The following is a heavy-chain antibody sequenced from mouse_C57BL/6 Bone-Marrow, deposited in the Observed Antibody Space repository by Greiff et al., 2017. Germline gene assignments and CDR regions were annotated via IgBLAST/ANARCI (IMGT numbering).Heavy chain of an antibody. J-gene: IGHJ4*01. CDR1: GYTFTSYW. CDR3: ARSLLAMDY. V-gene: IGHV1-59*01. CDR2: IDPSDSYT. D-gene: IGHD2-10*01. Sequence: QVQLQQPGAELVRPGTSVKLSCKASGYTFTSYWMHWVKQRPGQGLEWIGVIDPSDSYTNYNQKFKGKATLTVDTSSSTAYMQLSSLTSEDSAVYYCARSLLAMDYWGQGTSVTVAS.